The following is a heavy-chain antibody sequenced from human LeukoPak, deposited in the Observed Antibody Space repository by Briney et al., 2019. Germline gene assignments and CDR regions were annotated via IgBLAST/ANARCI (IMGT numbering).Heavy chain of an antibody. CDR3: AREGGPYRPLDY. V-gene: IGHV4-4*02. CDR2: VNLQGST. J-gene: IGHJ4*02. Sequence: LSGTLSLTCGVSGGSITNTNYWTWVRQPPGKGLEWIGEVNLQGSTNYNPSLMGRVAISVDKSENHLSLQLSSVTAAHTAVYYCAREGGPYRPLDYSGQGTLVTVSS. CDR1: GGSITNTNY.